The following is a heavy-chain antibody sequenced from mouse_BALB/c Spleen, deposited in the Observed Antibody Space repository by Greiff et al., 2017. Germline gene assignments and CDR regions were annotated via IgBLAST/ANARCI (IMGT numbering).Heavy chain of an antibody. Sequence: EVQLQQSGAELVRSGASVKLSCTASGFNIKDYYMHWVKQRPEQGLEWIGWIDPENGDTEYAPKFQGKATMTADTSSNTAYLQLSSLTSEDTAVYYCNVIITTVVADYWGQGTTLTVSS. V-gene: IGHV14-4*02. D-gene: IGHD1-1*01. J-gene: IGHJ2*01. CDR1: GFNIKDYY. CDR3: NVIITTVVADY. CDR2: IDPENGDT.